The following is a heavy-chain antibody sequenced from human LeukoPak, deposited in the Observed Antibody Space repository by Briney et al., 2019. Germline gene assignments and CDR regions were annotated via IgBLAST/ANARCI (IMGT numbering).Heavy chain of an antibody. J-gene: IGHJ4*02. D-gene: IGHD5-12*01. CDR1: GFTFDDYA. V-gene: IGHV3-9*01. CDR2: ISWNSRSI. CDR3: VKDTWQRLEGNYFDY. Sequence: SLRLSCAASGFTFDDYAMHWVRQVPGKGLEWVSGISWNSRSIGYADSVKGRFTISRDNAKNSLYLQMNSLRAEDTALYYCVKDTWQRLEGNYFDYWGQGTLVTVSS.